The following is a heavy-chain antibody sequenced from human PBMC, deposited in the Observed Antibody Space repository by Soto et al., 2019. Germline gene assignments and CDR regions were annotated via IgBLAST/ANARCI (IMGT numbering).Heavy chain of an antibody. CDR3: ATRTSGYSSAWLGY. V-gene: IGHV1-18*04. CDR2: ISAYNGNT. D-gene: IGHD6-13*01. CDR1: GYTFTSYG. Sequence: ASVKVSCKASGYTFTSYGISWVRQAPGQGLEWMGWISAYNGNTNYAQKLQGRVTMTTDTSTSTPYMELRSLRSDDTAVYYCATRTSGYSSAWLGYWGQGTLVTVSS. J-gene: IGHJ4*02.